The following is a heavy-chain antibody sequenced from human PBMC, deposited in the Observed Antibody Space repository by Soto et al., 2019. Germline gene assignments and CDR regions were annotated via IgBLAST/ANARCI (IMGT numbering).Heavy chain of an antibody. Sequence: SETLSLTCTVSGGSISSGDYYWSWIRQPPGKGLEWIGYIYYSGSTYYNPSLKSRVTISVDTSKNQFSLKLSSVTAADTAVYYCAITYYYDSSGYYLDYWGQGTLVTVSS. J-gene: IGHJ4*02. CDR2: IYYSGST. CDR1: GGSISSGDYY. CDR3: AITYYYDSSGYYLDY. D-gene: IGHD3-22*01. V-gene: IGHV4-30-4*01.